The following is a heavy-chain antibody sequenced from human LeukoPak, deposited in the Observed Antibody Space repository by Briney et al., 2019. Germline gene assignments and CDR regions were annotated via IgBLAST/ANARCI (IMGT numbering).Heavy chain of an antibody. J-gene: IGHJ4*02. CDR1: GGSFSGYY. Sequence: SETLSLTCAVYGGSFSGYYWSWIRRPPGKGLEWIGEINHSGSTNYNPSLKSRVTISVDTSKNQFSLKLSSVTVADTAVYYCARVSNGDYAYWGQGTLVTVSS. V-gene: IGHV4-34*01. CDR3: ARVSNGDYAY. CDR2: INHSGST. D-gene: IGHD4-17*01.